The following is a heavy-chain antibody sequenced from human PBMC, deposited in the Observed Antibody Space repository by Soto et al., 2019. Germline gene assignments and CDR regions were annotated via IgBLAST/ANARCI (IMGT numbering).Heavy chain of an antibody. Sequence: PGGSLRLSCAASGFTFSNFYMTWVRQAPGKGLEWVANIKGDGSDKYYVDSVKGRFTISRDNAKNLMYLQMNSLRAEDTAVYYCARDWTAGSYDYWGQGTMVTVYS. CDR1: GFTFSNFY. CDR3: ARDWTAGSYDY. V-gene: IGHV3-7*03. D-gene: IGHD3-3*01. CDR2: IKGDGSDK. J-gene: IGHJ4*02.